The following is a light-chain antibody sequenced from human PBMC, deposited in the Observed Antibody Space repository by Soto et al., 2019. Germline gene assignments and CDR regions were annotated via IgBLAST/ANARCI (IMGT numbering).Light chain of an antibody. CDR3: QQYSSFSGT. Sequence: DIQLTQSPSTLSASVGDRVTITCRASQSISSWLAWYQQKPGKAPKLLIYDASSLEFGVPSRFRGSGSGTEFTLTIISLQPDDFAEYYCQQYSSFSGTFGQGTKVDIK. V-gene: IGKV1-5*01. CDR2: DAS. CDR1: QSISSW. J-gene: IGKJ1*01.